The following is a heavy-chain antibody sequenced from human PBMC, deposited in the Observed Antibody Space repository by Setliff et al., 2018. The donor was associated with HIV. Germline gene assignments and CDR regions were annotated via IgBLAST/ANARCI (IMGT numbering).Heavy chain of an antibody. Sequence: GGSLRLSCAASGFTFSNYAMSWVRQAPGKGLEWVSAITGGGGNQYYADSVKGRFTISRDNAKNSLYLQMNSLRAEDTAVYYCARGYSSSWYSADWYFDLWGRGTLVTVSS. CDR1: GFTFSNYA. D-gene: IGHD6-13*01. CDR3: ARGYSSSWYSADWYFDL. CDR2: ITGGGGNQ. J-gene: IGHJ2*01. V-gene: IGHV3-23*01.